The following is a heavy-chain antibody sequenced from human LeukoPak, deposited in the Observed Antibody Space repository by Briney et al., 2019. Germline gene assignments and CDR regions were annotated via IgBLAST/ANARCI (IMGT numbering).Heavy chain of an antibody. Sequence: ASVKVSCKASGYTFTGYYMHWVRQAPGQGLEWMGWINPNSGGTNYAQKFQGRVTMTRDTSISTTYMELSRLRSDDTAVYYCAREAYRGYYFDYWGQGTLVTVSS. V-gene: IGHV1-2*02. D-gene: IGHD1-26*01. CDR2: INPNSGGT. CDR1: GYTFTGYY. J-gene: IGHJ4*02. CDR3: AREAYRGYYFDY.